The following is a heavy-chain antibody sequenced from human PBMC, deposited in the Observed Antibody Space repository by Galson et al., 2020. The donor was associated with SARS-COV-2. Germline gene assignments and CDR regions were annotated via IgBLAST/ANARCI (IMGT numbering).Heavy chain of an antibody. Sequence: GESLKISCAASGFMLSSHGMHWVRQAPGKGLEWVSFISSDGSSKFYADSVKGRFAISRDNSKNTLFLQMSSLRVDDTAVYYCTVFAPPDYWGQGSLVAVSS. CDR1: GFMLSSHG. CDR3: TVFAPPDY. V-gene: IGHV3-30*03. CDR2: ISSDGSSK. J-gene: IGHJ4*02.